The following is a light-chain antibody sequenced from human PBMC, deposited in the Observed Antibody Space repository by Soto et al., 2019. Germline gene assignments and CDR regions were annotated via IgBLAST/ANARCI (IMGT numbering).Light chain of an antibody. CDR3: QQRSNWPT. J-gene: IGKJ4*01. CDR2: DAS. V-gene: IGKV3-11*01. CDR1: QSFSTY. Sequence: EIVLTQSPATLSLSPGERATLSCRASQSFSTYLAWYQQKPGQAPGLLIYDASNRATGIPARFSGSGSGTDFTLTISSLEPEDFAVYYCQQRSNWPTFGGGTKVEIK.